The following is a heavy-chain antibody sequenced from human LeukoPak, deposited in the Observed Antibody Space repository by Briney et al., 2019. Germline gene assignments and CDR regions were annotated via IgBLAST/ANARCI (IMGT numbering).Heavy chain of an antibody. V-gene: IGHV4-34*01. CDR3: ARATRYCSSTSCPTRGMDV. Sequence: AETLSLTCAVYGGSFSGYYWSWIRQPPGKGLEWIGEINHSGSTNYNPSLKSRVTISVDTSKNHFSLKLSSVTAADTAVYYCARATRYCSSTSCPTRGMDVWGQGTTVTVSS. D-gene: IGHD2-2*01. J-gene: IGHJ6*02. CDR2: INHSGST. CDR1: GGSFSGYY.